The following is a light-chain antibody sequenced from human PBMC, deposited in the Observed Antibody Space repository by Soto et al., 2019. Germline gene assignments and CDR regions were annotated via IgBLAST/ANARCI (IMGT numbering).Light chain of an antibody. CDR1: SSNIGAGYD. V-gene: IGLV1-40*01. Sequence: QSVLTQPPSVSGAPGQRVTISCTGSSSNIGAGYDVPWYQQLPGTAPKLLIYGNSNRPSGVPDRFSGSKSGTSASLAITGLQAEDEADYYCQSYDSSLSGARVFGGGTKRTVL. CDR2: GNS. J-gene: IGLJ2*01. CDR3: QSYDSSLSGARV.